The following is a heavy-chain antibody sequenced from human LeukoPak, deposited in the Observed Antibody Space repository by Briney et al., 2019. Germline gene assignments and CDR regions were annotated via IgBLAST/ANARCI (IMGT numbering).Heavy chain of an antibody. J-gene: IGHJ4*02. CDR1: GGSFSGYY. Sequence: SETLSLTCAVYGGSFSGYYWSWLRQPPGKGLEWLGEINHSGSTNYNPSPKSRVTISVDTSKNQFSLKLSSVTSADTAVYYCARSVRRSSSSQNGGWGQGTLVTVSS. D-gene: IGHD6-6*01. V-gene: IGHV4-34*01. CDR2: INHSGST. CDR3: ARSVRRSSSSQNGG.